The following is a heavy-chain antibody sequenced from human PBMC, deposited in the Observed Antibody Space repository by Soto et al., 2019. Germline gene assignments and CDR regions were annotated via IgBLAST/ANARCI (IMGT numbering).Heavy chain of an antibody. CDR3: ARDGVYCTNGVCSMLHFDY. Sequence: SETLSLTCTVSGGSISSYYWSWIRQPAGKGLEWIGRIYTSGSTNYNPSLKSRVTMSVDTSKNQFSLKLSSVTAADTAVYYCARDGVYCTNGVCSMLHFDYWGQGTLVTVSS. V-gene: IGHV4-4*07. CDR2: IYTSGST. J-gene: IGHJ4*02. CDR1: GGSISSYY. D-gene: IGHD2-8*01.